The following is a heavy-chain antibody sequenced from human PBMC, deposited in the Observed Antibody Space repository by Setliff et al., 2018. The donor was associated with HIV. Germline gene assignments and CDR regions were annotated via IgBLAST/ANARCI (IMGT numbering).Heavy chain of an antibody. D-gene: IGHD4-17*01. CDR3: ARGGPTVAFGLDV. Sequence: LSLTCAVSGYSISSGYYWGWIRQPPGKGLEWIGNIYHHGTTYYYPSLKGRVTISLDTSNNKFSLNLNSVTAADTAVYYCARGGPTVAFGLDVWGQGTTVTVSS. V-gene: IGHV4-38-2*01. J-gene: IGHJ6*02. CDR2: IYHHGTT. CDR1: GYSISSGYY.